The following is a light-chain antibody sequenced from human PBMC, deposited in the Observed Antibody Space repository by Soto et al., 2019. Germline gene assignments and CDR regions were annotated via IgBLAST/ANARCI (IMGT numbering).Light chain of an antibody. Sequence: EIVMTQSPATLSVSPGERVTLSCRASQSVSSNLAWYQQKPGQAPRLLIYGASTRATGIPARFSGSGSGTEFTLTISSLQSEDFAVYYCQQYNNWWTFGQGTRWIS. CDR3: QQYNNWWT. V-gene: IGKV3-15*01. CDR2: GAS. J-gene: IGKJ1*01. CDR1: QSVSSN.